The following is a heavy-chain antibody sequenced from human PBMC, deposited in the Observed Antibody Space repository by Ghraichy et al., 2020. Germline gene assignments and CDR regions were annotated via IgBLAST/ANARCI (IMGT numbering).Heavy chain of an antibody. V-gene: IGHV3-48*02. J-gene: IGHJ4*02. CDR3: VRAPLISTKYYFDY. D-gene: IGHD2-8*01. CDR2: LSSSSSII. CDR1: GFTFSSHS. Sequence: LSLTCAASGFTFSSHSMNWVRQAPGKGLEWVSHLSSSSSIIYYADSVKGRFTISRDNANNSLYLQMNSLRDEDTAVYYCVRAPLISTKYYFDYWGQGTLVPGPS.